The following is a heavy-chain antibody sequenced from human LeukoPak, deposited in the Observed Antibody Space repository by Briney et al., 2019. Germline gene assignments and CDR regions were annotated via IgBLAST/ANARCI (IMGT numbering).Heavy chain of an antibody. V-gene: IGHV1-69*13. CDR1: GYTFTSDD. D-gene: IGHD2-2*01. CDR3: ASLVVPAAIFEFDY. Sequence: GASVKVSCKASGYTFTSDDISWVRQAPGQGLEWMGGIIPIFGTANYAQKFQGRVTITADESTSTAYMELSSLRSEDTAVYYCASLVVPAAIFEFDYWGQGTLVTVSS. J-gene: IGHJ4*02. CDR2: IIPIFGTA.